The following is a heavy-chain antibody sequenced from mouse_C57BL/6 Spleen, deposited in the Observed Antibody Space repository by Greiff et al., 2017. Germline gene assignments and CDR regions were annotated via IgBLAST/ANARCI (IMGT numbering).Heavy chain of an antibody. Sequence: EVKLVESGEGLVKPGGSLKLSCAASGFTFSSYAMPWVRQTPEKRLEWVAYISSGGDYIYYADTVKGRFTISRDHARNTLYLQMLRLKSEDTAMXDCKRDLWFAYWGQGTLVTVSA. CDR2: ISSGGDYI. J-gene: IGHJ3*01. V-gene: IGHV5-9-1*02. CDR1: GFTFSSYA. CDR3: KRDLWFAY.